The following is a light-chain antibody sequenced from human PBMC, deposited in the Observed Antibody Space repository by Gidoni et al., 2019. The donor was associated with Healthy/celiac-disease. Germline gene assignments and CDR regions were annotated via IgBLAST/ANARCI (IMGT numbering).Light chain of an antibody. CDR2: GAS. Sequence: EIVLTQSPGTLSLSPGERATRSCRVSQSVSSSYLAWYQQKPGQAPRLLIYGASSRATGIPDRWSGSGSGTDFTLTISRLEPEDFAVYYCQQYGSSPPWTFGQGTKVEIK. CDR3: QQYGSSPPWT. J-gene: IGKJ1*01. CDR1: QSVSSSY. V-gene: IGKV3-20*01.